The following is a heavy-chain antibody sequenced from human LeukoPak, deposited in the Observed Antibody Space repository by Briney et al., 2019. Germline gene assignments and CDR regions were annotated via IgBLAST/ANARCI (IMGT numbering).Heavy chain of an antibody. CDR2: IYASGST. CDR1: GGSISSGTYY. V-gene: IGHV4-61*02. CDR3: ARVDIVLLTAPLRNYYYYMDV. J-gene: IGHJ6*03. Sequence: SETLSLTCTVSGGSISSGTYYWSWIRQPAGKGLEWIGRIYASGSTNYNSSLKNRVTISIDTSNNQFSLKLSSVTAADTAVYYCARVDIVLLTAPLRNYYYYMDVWGKGTTVTVSS. D-gene: IGHD2-8*02.